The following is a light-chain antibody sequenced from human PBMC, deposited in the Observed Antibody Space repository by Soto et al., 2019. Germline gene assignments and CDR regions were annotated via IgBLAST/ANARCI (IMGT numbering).Light chain of an antibody. CDR3: QQCNSYPYS. CDR1: QTIFSW. CDR2: KAS. V-gene: IGKV1-5*03. Sequence: FQMTQSPSTLSASVGDRVNITCRASQTIFSWLAWYQQKPGKAPKLLIYKASSLESGVPSSYSGSGSGTEFTLTISGVQPDDFATYFCQQCNSYPYSFGQGTKLEIK. J-gene: IGKJ2*03.